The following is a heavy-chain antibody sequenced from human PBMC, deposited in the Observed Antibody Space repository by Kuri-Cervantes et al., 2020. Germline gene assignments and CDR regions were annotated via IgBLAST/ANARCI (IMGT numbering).Heavy chain of an antibody. J-gene: IGHJ3*02. D-gene: IGHD6-13*01. CDR3: AKDLFSPIAATVDDAFDI. CDR1: GFTFSSYG. V-gene: IGHV3-30*02. CDR2: IRYDGSNK. Sequence: GESLKISCAASGFTFSSYGMHWVRQAPGKGLEWMAFIRYDGSNKYYADSVKGRFTISRDNSKNTLYLQMNSLRAEDTAVYYCAKDLFSPIAATVDDAFDIWGQGTMVTVSS.